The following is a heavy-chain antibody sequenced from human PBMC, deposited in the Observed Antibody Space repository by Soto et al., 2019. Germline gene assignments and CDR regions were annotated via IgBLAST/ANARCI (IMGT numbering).Heavy chain of an antibody. V-gene: IGHV1-58*01. J-gene: IGHJ6*02. CDR1: GFTFTSSA. CDR2: IVVGSGNT. Sequence: ASVKVSCKASGFTFTSSAVQWVRQARGQRLEWIGWIVVGSGNTNYAQKFQERVTITRDMSTSTAYMELSSLRSEDTAVYYCAAKNSRPIAAAGYYYYYYGMDVWGQGTTVTVSS. CDR3: AAKNSRPIAAAGYYYYYYGMDV. D-gene: IGHD6-13*01.